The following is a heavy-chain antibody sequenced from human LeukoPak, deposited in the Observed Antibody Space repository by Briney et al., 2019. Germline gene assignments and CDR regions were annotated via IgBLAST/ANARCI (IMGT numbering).Heavy chain of an antibody. Sequence: SETLSLTCAVYGGSFSGYYWSWIRQPPGKGLEWIGEINHSGSTNYNPSLKSRVTISVDTSKNQFSLKLSSVTAAVTAVYYCARGVAARPVRYWGQGTLVTVSS. J-gene: IGHJ4*02. D-gene: IGHD6-13*01. V-gene: IGHV4-34*01. CDR2: INHSGST. CDR3: ARGVAARPVRY. CDR1: GGSFSGYY.